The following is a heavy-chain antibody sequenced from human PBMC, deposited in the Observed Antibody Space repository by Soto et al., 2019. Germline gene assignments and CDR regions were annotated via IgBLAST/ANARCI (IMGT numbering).Heavy chain of an antibody. CDR1: GYTFTGYY. D-gene: IGHD6-19*01. Sequence: ASVKVSCKASGYTFTGYYMHWVRQAPGQGLEWMGWINPNSGGTNYAQKFQGRVTITRDKSTSTAYMDLSRLRSDDTAMYYCAARIGNIGWYWLDAWGQGTQVTVSS. J-gene: IGHJ5*02. CDR3: AARIGNIGWYWLDA. V-gene: IGHV1-2*02. CDR2: INPNSGGT.